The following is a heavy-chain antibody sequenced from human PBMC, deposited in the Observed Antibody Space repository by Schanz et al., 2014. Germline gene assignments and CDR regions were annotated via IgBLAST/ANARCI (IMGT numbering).Heavy chain of an antibody. D-gene: IGHD4-17*01. V-gene: IGHV3-72*01. Sequence: PGGSLRLSCAASGFTFSDHYMDWVRQAPGKGLEWVGRITNKPNNYNTEYAASVKGRFTISRDDSRNSLYLQMSSLKTEDTAVYYCSTDLTAVDYDAIGLWGQGTTVTVSS. J-gene: IGHJ3*01. CDR2: ITNKPNNYNT. CDR3: STDLTAVDYDAIGL. CDR1: GFTFSDHY.